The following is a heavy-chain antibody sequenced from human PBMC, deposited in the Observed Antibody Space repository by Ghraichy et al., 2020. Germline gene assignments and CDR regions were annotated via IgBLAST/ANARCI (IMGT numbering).Heavy chain of an antibody. CDR1: GYTFTRYY. D-gene: IGHD6-13*01. Sequence: ASVKVSCRASGYTFTRYYIHWVRQAPGQGLEWMGMINPSGGSTSYAQKFQGRVTMTRDTSTSTVYMELSSLRSEDTAVYTCARVAIEAAAPLHSFDPWGQGTLVTVSS. CDR3: ARVAIEAAAPLHSFDP. V-gene: IGHV1-46*01. J-gene: IGHJ5*02. CDR2: INPSGGST.